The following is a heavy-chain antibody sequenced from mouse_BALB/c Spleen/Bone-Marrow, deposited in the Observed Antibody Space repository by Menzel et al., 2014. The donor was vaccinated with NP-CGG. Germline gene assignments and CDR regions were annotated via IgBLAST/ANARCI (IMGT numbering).Heavy chain of an antibody. V-gene: IGHV6-6*02. CDR2: IRLKSNNYAT. CDR1: GFTFSNYW. CDR3: TVPFGPGFDY. Sequence: EVKLVESGGGLVQPGGSMKLSCVASGFTFSNYWMNWVRQSPEKGLEWVAEIRLKSNNYATHYAESVKGRLTISRDDSKSSVYLQMNNLRAEDTGIYYCTVPFGPGFDYWGQGTTLTVSS. J-gene: IGHJ2*01.